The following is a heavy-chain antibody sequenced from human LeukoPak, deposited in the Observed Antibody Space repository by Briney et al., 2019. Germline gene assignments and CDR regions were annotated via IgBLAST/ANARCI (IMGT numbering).Heavy chain of an antibody. V-gene: IGHV3-23*01. J-gene: IGHJ6*02. CDR3: AKYSSNWDYYFYHYGMDV. Sequence: GGSLRLSCAVSGFTFRGAAMTWVRQAPGKGLEWVSLISSSGNNAYYADSVKGRFAISRDNFKNTVYLQMNSLRAEDTAVYFCAKYSSNWDYYFYHYGMDVWGQGTTVTVSS. D-gene: IGHD6-13*01. CDR2: ISSSGNNA. CDR1: GFTFRGAA.